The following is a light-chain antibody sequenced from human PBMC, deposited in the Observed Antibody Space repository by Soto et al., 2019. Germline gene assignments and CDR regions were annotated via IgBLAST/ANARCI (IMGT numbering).Light chain of an antibody. Sequence: QSVLTQPASVSGSPGQAITISCSGTSSDVGAFNYVSWYQQHPGKAPKLMIYDVSNRPSGVSNRFSGSKSDNTASLTISGLQAEDEADYYCCSYVSSKTYVFGTGTKVTVL. CDR2: DVS. J-gene: IGLJ1*01. CDR3: CSYVSSKTYV. V-gene: IGLV2-14*03. CDR1: SSDVGAFNY.